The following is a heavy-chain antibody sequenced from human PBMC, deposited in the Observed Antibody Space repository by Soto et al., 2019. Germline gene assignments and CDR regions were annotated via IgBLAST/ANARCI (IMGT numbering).Heavy chain of an antibody. CDR1: GGSISSYY. D-gene: IGHD2-15*01. Sequence: SETLSLTCTVSGGSISSYYWSWIRQPPGKGLEWIGYIYYSGSTNYNPSLKSRVTISVDTSKNQFSLKLSSVTAADTAVYYCARLGYCSGGSCSNRSYFDYWAQGTLVTVS. CDR3: ARLGYCSGGSCSNRSYFDY. V-gene: IGHV4-59*01. J-gene: IGHJ4*02. CDR2: IYYSGST.